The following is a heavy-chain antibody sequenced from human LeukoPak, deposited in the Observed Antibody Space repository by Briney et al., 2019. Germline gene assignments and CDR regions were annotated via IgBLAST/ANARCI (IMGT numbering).Heavy chain of an antibody. Sequence: PGGSLRLSCAASGFTFSSYEMNWVRQAPGKGREWVSYISSSGSTIYYADSVKGRFTISRDNAKNSLYLQMNSLRAEDTAVYYCARPYYYDSSGSPMRYWGQGTLVTVSS. CDR1: GFTFSSYE. CDR2: ISSSGSTI. V-gene: IGHV3-48*03. J-gene: IGHJ4*02. D-gene: IGHD3-22*01. CDR3: ARPYYYDSSGSPMRY.